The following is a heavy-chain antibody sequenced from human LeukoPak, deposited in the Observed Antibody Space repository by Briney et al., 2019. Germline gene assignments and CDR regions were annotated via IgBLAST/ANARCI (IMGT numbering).Heavy chain of an antibody. CDR2: INPNSGAT. CDR1: GYTFTGYY. Sequence: GASVKVSCKASGYTFTGYYIHWVRQAPGQRPEWMAWINPNSGATKYAQNFQGRVTVTRNTSITTAYMQLTSLRFGDTAVYYCATERGYTSSWARNPFDYWGQGTLVTVSS. D-gene: IGHD6-13*01. CDR3: ATERGYTSSWARNPFDY. J-gene: IGHJ4*02. V-gene: IGHV1-2*02.